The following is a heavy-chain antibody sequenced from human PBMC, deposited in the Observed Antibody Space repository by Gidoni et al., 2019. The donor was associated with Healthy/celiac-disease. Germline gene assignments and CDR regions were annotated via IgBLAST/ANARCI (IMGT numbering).Heavy chain of an antibody. CDR3: ARMYCSSTSCRKIYYYYYGMDV. D-gene: IGHD2-2*01. J-gene: IGHJ6*02. CDR1: GDSVSSNSPA. V-gene: IGHV6-1*01. CDR2: TYYRSKWYN. Sequence: QVQLQQSGPGLVKPSQTLSLTCSISGDSVSSNSPAWNWNRQSPSRGLEWLGRTYYRSKWYNDYAVSVKSRITINPDTSKNQFSLQLNSVTPEDTAVYYCARMYCSSTSCRKIYYYYYGMDVWGQGTTVTVSS.